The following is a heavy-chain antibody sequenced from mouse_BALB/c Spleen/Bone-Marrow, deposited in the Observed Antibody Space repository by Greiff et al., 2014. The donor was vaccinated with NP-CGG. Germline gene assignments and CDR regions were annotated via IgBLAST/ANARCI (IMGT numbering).Heavy chain of an antibody. CDR3: ARNDGYYGFDY. V-gene: IGHV1-47*01. D-gene: IGHD2-3*01. CDR1: GYTFTTYP. Sequence: QVQLKGSGGELVKPGASGKMSCKAFGYTFTTYPIVGMKQNHGKSLEWIGNFHPYNDDTKYNEKFKGKAKLTVEKSSSTVYLELSRLTSDDSAVYYCARNDGYYGFDYWGQGTTLTVSS. J-gene: IGHJ2*01. CDR2: FHPYNDDT.